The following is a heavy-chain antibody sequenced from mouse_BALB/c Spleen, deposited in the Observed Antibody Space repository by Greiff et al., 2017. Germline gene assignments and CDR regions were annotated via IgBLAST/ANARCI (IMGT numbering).Heavy chain of an antibody. V-gene: IGHV3-8*02. Sequence: DVMLVESGPSLVKPSQTLSLTCSVTGDSITSGYWNWIRKFPGNKLEYMGYISYSGSTYYNPSLKSRISITRDTSKNQYYLQLNSVTTEDTATYYCARWYGYDVGAMDYWGQGTSVTVSS. CDR3: ARWYGYDVGAMDY. CDR1: GDSITSGY. D-gene: IGHD2-2*01. CDR2: ISYSGST. J-gene: IGHJ4*01.